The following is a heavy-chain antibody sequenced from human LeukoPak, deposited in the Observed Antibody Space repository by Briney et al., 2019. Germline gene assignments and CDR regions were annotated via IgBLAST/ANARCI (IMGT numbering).Heavy chain of an antibody. V-gene: IGHV1-46*01. J-gene: IGHJ4*02. D-gene: IGHD3-22*01. CDR2: INPSGGST. CDR1: GYTFTSYG. CDR3: ARGYDSSGYYF. Sequence: ASVKVSCKASGYTFTSYGISWVRQAPGQGLEWMGIINPSGGSTSYAQKFQGRVTMTRDMSTSTVYMELSSLRSEDTAVYYCARGYDSSGYYFWGQGTLVTVSS.